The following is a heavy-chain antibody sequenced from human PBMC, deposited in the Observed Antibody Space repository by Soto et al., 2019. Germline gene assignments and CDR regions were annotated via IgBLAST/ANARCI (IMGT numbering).Heavy chain of an antibody. CDR2: IYPGDSDT. CDR3: ARRDYDFWSGYYIRN. V-gene: IGHV5-51*01. Sequence: PGESLKISCKGSGYSFTSYWIGWVGQMPGKGLELMGIIYPGDSDTRYSPSFQGQVTISADKSISTAYLQWSSLKASDTAMYYCARRDYDFWSGYYIRNWGQGTLVTVSS. D-gene: IGHD3-3*01. CDR1: GYSFTSYW. J-gene: IGHJ4*02.